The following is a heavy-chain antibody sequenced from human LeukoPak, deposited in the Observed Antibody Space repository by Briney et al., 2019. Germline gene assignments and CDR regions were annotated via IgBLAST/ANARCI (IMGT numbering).Heavy chain of an antibody. CDR1: GDSVSSNSAA. CDR2: TYYRSKWYN. CDR3: ARDKYSSGWHSYYYYYYGMDV. V-gene: IGHV6-1*01. J-gene: IGHJ6*02. Sequence: SQTLSLTCAISGDSVSSNSAAWNWIRQSPSRGLEWLGRTYYRSKWYNDHAVSVKSRITINPDTSKNQFSLQLNSVTPEDTAVYYCARDKYSSGWHSYYYYYYGMDVWGQGTTVTVSS. D-gene: IGHD6-19*01.